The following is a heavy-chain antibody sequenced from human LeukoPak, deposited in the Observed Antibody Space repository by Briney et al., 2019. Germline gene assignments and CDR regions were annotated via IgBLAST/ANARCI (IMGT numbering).Heavy chain of an antibody. V-gene: IGHV3-23*01. CDR3: AKDPPSVGGRNDWLLDS. CDR2: IGFGDDSA. D-gene: IGHD3-9*01. J-gene: IGHJ5*02. Sequence: GGSLRLSCAASGFTFNNYAMSWVRQAPGKGLEWVSTIGFGDDSAYYADSVKGRFTISRDNSKNTLYLQMNYLRAEDTAVYYCAKDPPSVGGRNDWLLDSWGQGTLVTVSS. CDR1: GFTFNNYA.